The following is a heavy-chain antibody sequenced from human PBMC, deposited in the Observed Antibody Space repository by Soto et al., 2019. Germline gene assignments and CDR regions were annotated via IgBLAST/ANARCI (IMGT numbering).Heavy chain of an antibody. CDR3: XXXPVAGVTGPV. CDR1: GFTFTHYH. CDR2: XXXXXXXX. D-gene: IGHD6-19*01. J-gene: IGHJ4*02. V-gene: IGHV3-21*01. Sequence: EVQLVESGGGLVEPGGSLTLSCAASGFTFTHYHMNWVRQAPGKGLEWISXXXXXXXXXXYADSLEGQFTISRDNAKXXXXXXXXXXXXXXXXXXXXXXXPVAGVTGPVWGQGTLVTVS.